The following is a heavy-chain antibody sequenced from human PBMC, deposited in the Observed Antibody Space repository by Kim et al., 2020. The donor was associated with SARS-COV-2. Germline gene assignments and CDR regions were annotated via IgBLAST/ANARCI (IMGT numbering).Heavy chain of an antibody. D-gene: IGHD6-13*01. Sequence: ASVKVSCKASGYTFTSYDINWVRQATGQGLEWMGWMNPNSGNTGYAQKFQGRVTMTSNTSISTAYMELSSLRSEDTAVYYCARGFRAAAGPFYYYYYMDVGGKGTTVTVSS. CDR3: ARGFRAAAGPFYYYYYMDV. V-gene: IGHV1-8*01. CDR1: GYTFTSYD. CDR2: MNPNSGNT. J-gene: IGHJ6*03.